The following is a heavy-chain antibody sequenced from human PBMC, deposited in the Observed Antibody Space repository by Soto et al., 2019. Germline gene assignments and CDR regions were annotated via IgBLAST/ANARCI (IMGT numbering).Heavy chain of an antibody. V-gene: IGHV4-34*01. CDR1: GGSFSGYY. CDR3: ASSNNCDYYYMDV. D-gene: IGHD2-21*01. J-gene: IGHJ6*03. CDR2: INHSGST. Sequence: PSETLSLTCAVYGGSFSGYYWSWIRQPPGKGLEWIGEINHSGSTNYNPSLKSRVTISVDTSKNQFSLKLSSVTAADTAVYYCASSNNCDYYYMDVWGKGTTVTVSS.